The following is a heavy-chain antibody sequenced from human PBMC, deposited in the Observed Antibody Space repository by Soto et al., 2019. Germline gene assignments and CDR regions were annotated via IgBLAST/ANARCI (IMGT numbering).Heavy chain of an antibody. CDR3: WRGRQVTPAAILKRAGDYSMDV. CDR1: GGSFRGYS. D-gene: IGHD2-2*02. CDR2: VNHSGST. V-gene: IGHV4-34*01. J-gene: IGHJ6*02. Sequence: SETLSLTCAAYGGSFRGYSWTWIRQPPGRGLEWIGEVNHSGSTYYSPSLMSRVTLSIDTSKNQISLKLSSVTAADTAVDYCWRGRQVTPAAILKRAGDYSMDVWGQGNTVTVSS.